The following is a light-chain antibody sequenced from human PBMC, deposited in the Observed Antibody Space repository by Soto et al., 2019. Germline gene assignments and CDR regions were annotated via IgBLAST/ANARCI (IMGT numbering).Light chain of an antibody. CDR2: EAS. CDR3: QQRSNWPPLT. V-gene: IGKV3-11*01. J-gene: IGKJ4*02. Sequence: EIVLTQSPATLSLSPGEIATLSCRASQSVGSYLAWYQQKPGQVPRLLIYEASKRATGIPARFSGSGSGTDFTLTISSLEPEDFAVYYCQQRSNWPPLTFGGGTKVEIK. CDR1: QSVGSY.